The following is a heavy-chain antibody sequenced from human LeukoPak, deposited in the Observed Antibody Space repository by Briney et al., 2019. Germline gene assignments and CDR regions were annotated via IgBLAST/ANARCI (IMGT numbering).Heavy chain of an antibody. CDR3: ARNNDY. Sequence: PSETLSLTCSVSGDSVNTHYWTWIRQSPGKGLEWIGYIHYSGNTNYNPSLKTRVTISVDTSKNQVSLNLSSVTAADTAVYYCARNNDYWGQGTLVTVSS. D-gene: IGHD1/OR15-1a*01. J-gene: IGHJ4*02. V-gene: IGHV4-59*02. CDR2: IHYSGNT. CDR1: GDSVNTHY.